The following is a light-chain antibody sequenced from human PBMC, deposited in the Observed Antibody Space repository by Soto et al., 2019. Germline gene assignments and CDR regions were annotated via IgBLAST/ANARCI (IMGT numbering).Light chain of an antibody. CDR3: AAWDDSLSGNYV. J-gene: IGLJ1*01. Sequence: QPVLTQPPSASETPGQRVTISCSGSSSNIGSNYVYWYQQLPGTAPKLLIYRNNQRPSGVPDRFSGSKSGTSASLAISGLRSADEADYYCAAWDDSLSGNYVFGTGTKLTVL. CDR2: RNN. CDR1: SSNIGSNY. V-gene: IGLV1-47*01.